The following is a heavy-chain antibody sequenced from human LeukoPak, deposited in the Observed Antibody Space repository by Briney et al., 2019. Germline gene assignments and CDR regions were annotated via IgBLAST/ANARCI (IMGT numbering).Heavy chain of an antibody. CDR1: GFIFDNYG. CDR2: INWNGAGT. CDR3: ARVTVFYDSSGYFDS. J-gene: IGHJ4*02. V-gene: IGHV3-20*04. D-gene: IGHD3-22*01. Sequence: GGSLRLSCAATGFIFDNYGMSWVRQALGKGLEWVSGINWNGAGTGYAGSVKGRFTISRDKAKNSLYLQMNSLRAEDTALYYCARVTVFYDSSGYFDSWGQGALVTVFS.